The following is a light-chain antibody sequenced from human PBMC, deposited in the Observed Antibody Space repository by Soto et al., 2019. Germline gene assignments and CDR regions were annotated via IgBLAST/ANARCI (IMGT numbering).Light chain of an antibody. J-gene: IGLJ3*02. CDR3: ETWYSNTHKV. CDR1: SGHNTYI. Sequence: QPVLTQSSSASASLGSSVKLTCILSSGHNTYIIAWHQQQPGKAPRFLMTLDRSGRYHRGSGVPDRFSGSSSGADRYLTISNLQFEDEGDYYCETWYSNTHKVFGGGTQLTVL. V-gene: IGLV4-60*02. CDR2: LDRSGRY.